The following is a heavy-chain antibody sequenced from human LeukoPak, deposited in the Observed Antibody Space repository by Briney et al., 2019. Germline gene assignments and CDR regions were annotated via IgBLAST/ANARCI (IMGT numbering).Heavy chain of an antibody. V-gene: IGHV3-30*18. J-gene: IGHJ5*02. D-gene: IGHD4-17*01. CDR1: GFTVSSNY. Sequence: GGSLRLSCAASGFTVSSNYMSWVRQAPGKGLEWVAVISYDGSNKYYADSVKGRFTISRDNSKNTLYLQMNSLRAEDTAVYYCAKEEVTTVTTGFDPWGQGTLVTVSS. CDR3: AKEEVTTVTTGFDP. CDR2: ISYDGSNK.